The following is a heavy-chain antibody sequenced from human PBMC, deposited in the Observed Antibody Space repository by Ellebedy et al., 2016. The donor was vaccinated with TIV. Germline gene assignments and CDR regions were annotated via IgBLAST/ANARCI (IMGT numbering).Heavy chain of an antibody. CDR3: AGGISVAGTSLGF. J-gene: IGHJ4*02. D-gene: IGHD6-19*01. V-gene: IGHV3-7*04. Sequence: GRFTISRDNAKNSLYLQMNSLRAEDTGVYYCAGGISVAGTSLGFWGQGTLVTVSS.